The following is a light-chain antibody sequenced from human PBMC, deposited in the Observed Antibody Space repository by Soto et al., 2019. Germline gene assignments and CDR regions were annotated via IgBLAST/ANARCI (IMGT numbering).Light chain of an antibody. CDR3: QQYNNWPPST. CDR2: GAS. J-gene: IGKJ5*01. V-gene: IGKV3-15*01. CDR1: QSVSSN. Sequence: EIVKTQSPATLSVSPGERTTLSCRASQSVSSNLAWYQQKPGQAPRLLIYGASTRATGIPARFSGSGSGTELTLTISSLQSEDFAVYYCQQYNNWPPSTFGQGTRLEIK.